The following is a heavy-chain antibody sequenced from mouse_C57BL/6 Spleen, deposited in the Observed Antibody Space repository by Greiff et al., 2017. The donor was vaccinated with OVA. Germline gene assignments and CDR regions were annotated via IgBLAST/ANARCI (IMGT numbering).Heavy chain of an antibody. Sequence: EVKLVESGGGLVKPGGSLKLSCAASGFTFSDYGMHWVRQAPEKGLEWVAYISSGSSTIYYADTVKGRFTISRDNAKNTLFLQMTSLRSEDTAMYYCARNGYYSYYAMDYWGQGTSVTVSS. CDR3: ARNGYYSYYAMDY. CDR1: GFTFSDYG. J-gene: IGHJ4*01. CDR2: ISSGSSTI. V-gene: IGHV5-17*01. D-gene: IGHD2-3*01.